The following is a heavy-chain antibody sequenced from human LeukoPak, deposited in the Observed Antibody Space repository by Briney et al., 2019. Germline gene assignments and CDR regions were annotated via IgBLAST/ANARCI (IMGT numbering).Heavy chain of an antibody. D-gene: IGHD3-10*01. J-gene: IGHJ3*02. CDR1: GFTFSSYW. CDR2: ISSSSSYI. Sequence: GGSLRLSCAAFGFTFSSYWMSWVRQAPGKGLEWVSSISSSSSYIYYADSVKGRFTISRDNAKNSLYLQMNSLRAEDTAVYYCTRASVLAGGAFDIWGQGTMVTVSS. CDR3: TRASVLAGGAFDI. V-gene: IGHV3-21*01.